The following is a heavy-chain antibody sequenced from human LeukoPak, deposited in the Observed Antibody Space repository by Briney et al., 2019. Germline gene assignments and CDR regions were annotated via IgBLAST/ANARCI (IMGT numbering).Heavy chain of an antibody. Sequence: PSETLSLTCTVSGGSISSSSYYWGWIRQPPGKGLEWIGSIYYSGSTYYNPSLKSRVTISVDTSKNQFSLKLSSVTAADTAVYYCALFGELLYNCMDVWGKGTTVTVSS. D-gene: IGHD3-10*01. CDR1: GGSISSSSYY. J-gene: IGHJ6*03. CDR2: IYYSGST. V-gene: IGHV4-39*07. CDR3: ALFGELLYNCMDV.